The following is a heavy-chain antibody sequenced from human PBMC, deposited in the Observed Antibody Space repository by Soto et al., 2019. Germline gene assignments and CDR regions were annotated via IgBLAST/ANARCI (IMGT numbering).Heavy chain of an antibody. Sequence: PGGALRLSCSASVFTFSSYSMNWVRQAPGKGLEWVSSISSSSSYIYYADSVKGRFTISRDNAKNSLYLQMNSLRAEDTAVYYCARRGYLLRFGMEVWGQGTTVTVSS. CDR1: VFTFSSYS. CDR2: ISSSSSYI. V-gene: IGHV3-21*01. D-gene: IGHD3-3*01. CDR3: ARRGYLLRFGMEV. J-gene: IGHJ6*02.